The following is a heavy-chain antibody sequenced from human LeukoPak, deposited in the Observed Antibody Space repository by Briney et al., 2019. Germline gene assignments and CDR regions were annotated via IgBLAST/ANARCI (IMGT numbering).Heavy chain of an antibody. J-gene: IGHJ4*02. D-gene: IGHD5-12*01. Sequence: ASVKVSCKASVYTFTSYDINWVRQATGQGLDRMGWMNPNSGSTGYAQKFQGRVTITRNTSISTAYMELSGLRSEDTAVYYCARGRSTGYPYYFEYWGQGTLVTVSS. CDR2: MNPNSGST. CDR3: ARGRSTGYPYYFEY. V-gene: IGHV1-8*03. CDR1: VYTFTSYD.